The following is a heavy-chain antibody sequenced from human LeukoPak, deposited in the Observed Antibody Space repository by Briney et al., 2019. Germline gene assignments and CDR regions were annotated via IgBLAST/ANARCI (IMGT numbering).Heavy chain of an antibody. V-gene: IGHV4-31*03. CDR3: ARGRRDGYR. CDR2: ISYSGNT. CDR1: GGSINSGDYY. J-gene: IGHJ4*02. Sequence: SSETLSLTCTVSGGSINSGDYYWSWIRQHPGKGLEWIGYISYSGNTDYNPSLKSRVTISVDTSKNRFSLKLSSVTAADTAVYYCARGRRDGYRWGQGTLVTVSS. D-gene: IGHD5-12*01.